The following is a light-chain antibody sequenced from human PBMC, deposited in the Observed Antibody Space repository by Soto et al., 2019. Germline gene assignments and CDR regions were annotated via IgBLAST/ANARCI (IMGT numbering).Light chain of an antibody. CDR2: AAS. CDR1: HGIXXY. Sequence: LLTQSPSXLXXSVXDXXXXXXXXXHGIXXYLAWYQQEPGKAPKLLIYAASTLQTGVPSRFSGSGSGTDFTLTINGLQPEDFATYYCQQLGSYPITFGQGTRLEIK. J-gene: IGKJ5*01. V-gene: IGKV1-9*01. CDR3: QQLGSYPIT.